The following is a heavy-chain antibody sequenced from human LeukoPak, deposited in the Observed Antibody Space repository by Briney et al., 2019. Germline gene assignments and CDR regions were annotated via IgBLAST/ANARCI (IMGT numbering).Heavy chain of an antibody. V-gene: IGHV3-15*01. CDR2: IKSKTDGGTT. CDR1: GFTFSNAW. CDR3: TTDLDFSGGVSTREYCGGDCFDY. Sequence: GGSLRLSCAASGFTFSNAWMSWVRQAPGKGLEWVGRIKSKTDGGTTDYAAPVKGRFTISRDDSKNTLYLQMNSLKTEDTAVYYCTTDLDFSGGVSTREYCGGDCFDYWGQGTLVTVSS. J-gene: IGHJ4*02. D-gene: IGHD2-21*01.